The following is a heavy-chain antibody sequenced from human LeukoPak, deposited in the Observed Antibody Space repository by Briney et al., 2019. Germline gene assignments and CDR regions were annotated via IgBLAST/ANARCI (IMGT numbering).Heavy chain of an antibody. Sequence: SETLSLTCTVSGYSISSGYYWGWIRQPPGKGLEWIGSIYHSGSTYYNPSLKSRVTISVDTSKNQFSLKLSSVTAADTAVYYCVRASDSSGYYYVGPDYWGQGTLVTVSS. CDR1: GYSISSGYY. CDR3: VRASDSSGYYYVGPDY. V-gene: IGHV4-38-2*02. D-gene: IGHD3-22*01. J-gene: IGHJ4*02. CDR2: IYHSGST.